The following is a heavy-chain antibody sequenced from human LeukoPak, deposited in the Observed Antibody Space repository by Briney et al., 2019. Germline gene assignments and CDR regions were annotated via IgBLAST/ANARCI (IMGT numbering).Heavy chain of an antibody. CDR2: IYYSGST. V-gene: IGHV4-61*01. J-gene: IGHJ4*02. Sequence: PSETLSLTCTVSGGSVSSGSYYWSWIRQPPGKGLEWIGYIYYSGSTIYNPSLKSRVTISVDTSKNQFSLNLSSVTAADTAVYYCARVGSGSFDYWGQGTLVTVSS. CDR3: ARVGSGSFDY. D-gene: IGHD3-10*01. CDR1: GGSVSSGSYY.